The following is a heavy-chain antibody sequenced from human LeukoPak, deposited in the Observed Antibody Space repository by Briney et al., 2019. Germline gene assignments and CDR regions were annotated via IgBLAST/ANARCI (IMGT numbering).Heavy chain of an antibody. CDR2: IKEDGTET. CDR3: AKRGGGTMFAFDI. J-gene: IGHJ3*02. CDR1: GFMFSSNW. Sequence: GGSLRLSCAASGFMFSSNWMSWVRLAPGKGLEWVANIKEDGTETYYVDSVKGRFTIFRDNSKNILYLQMNSLRAEDTAIYYCAKRGGGTMFAFDIWGQGTMVTVSS. V-gene: IGHV3-7*03. D-gene: IGHD3-10*02.